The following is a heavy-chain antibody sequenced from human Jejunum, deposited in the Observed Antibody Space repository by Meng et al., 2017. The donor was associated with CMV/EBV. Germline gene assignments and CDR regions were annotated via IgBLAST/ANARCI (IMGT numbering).Heavy chain of an antibody. D-gene: IGHD1-14*01. J-gene: IGHJ5*02. CDR1: GGSINSSY. V-gene: IGHV4-59*01. Sequence: QVQLQESGPGLVTPSGTLSLTCTVSGGSINSSYWSWIRQRPGKGLEWIGYSHNTGANDYNPSLKSRVTMSLDTSKNQFFLKVTFVTTADTAIYHCARGSTGAFDAWGQGTLVTVSS. CDR3: ARGSTGAFDA. CDR2: SHNTGAN.